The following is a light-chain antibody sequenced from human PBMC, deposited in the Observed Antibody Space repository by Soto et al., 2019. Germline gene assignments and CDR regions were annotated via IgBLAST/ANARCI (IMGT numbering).Light chain of an antibody. CDR1: QRVSSG. CDR2: DTS. V-gene: IGKV3-15*01. Sequence: EIVLTQSPGTLSLSPGERATLSCRASQRVSSGYVAWYQHKPGQTPRLLIYDTSTRATGVPARFSGSRSGPEFTLTINSLQSEDFAIYYCQPYNNWPLTFGGGTKVDIK. CDR3: QPYNNWPLT. J-gene: IGKJ4*01.